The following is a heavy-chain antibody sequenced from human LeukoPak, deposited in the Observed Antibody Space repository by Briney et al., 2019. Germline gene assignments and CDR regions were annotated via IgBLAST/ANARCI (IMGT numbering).Heavy chain of an antibody. CDR1: GFTFSDYY. D-gene: IGHD2-2*02. J-gene: IGHJ4*02. CDR2: ISSSGSTI. CDR3: ARMAEGYCSSTSCYSFDY. Sequence: GGSLRLSCAASGFTFSDYYMSWIRQAPGKGLEWVSYISSSGSTIYYADSVKGRFTISRDNAKNPLYLQMNSLRAEDTAVHYCARMAEGYCSSTSCYSFDYWGQGTLVTVSS. V-gene: IGHV3-11*01.